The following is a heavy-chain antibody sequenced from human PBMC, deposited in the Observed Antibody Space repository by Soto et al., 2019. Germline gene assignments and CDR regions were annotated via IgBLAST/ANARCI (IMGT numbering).Heavy chain of an antibody. CDR1: GGSISSGGNS. CDR3: ARGMTTVTTLDY. J-gene: IGHJ4*02. CDR2: IYHSGST. D-gene: IGHD4-4*01. V-gene: IGHV4-30-2*01. Sequence: QLQVQESGSGLVKPSQTLSLTCAVSGGSISSGGNSCSWIRQPPGKGQEWIGYIYHSGSTYYNPSLKSRVTISVDRSKNQFSLKLSSVTAADTAVYYCARGMTTVTTLDYWGQGTLVTVSS.